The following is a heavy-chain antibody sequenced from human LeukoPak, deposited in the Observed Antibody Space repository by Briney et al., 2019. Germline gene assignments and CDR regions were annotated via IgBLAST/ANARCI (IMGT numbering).Heavy chain of an antibody. D-gene: IGHD3-22*01. CDR1: GGTFSSYA. CDR3: ARGSRTNYYDSSGS. J-gene: IGHJ4*02. Sequence: ASVKVSCKASGGTFSSYAISWVRQAPGQGLEWMGGIIPIFGTANYAQKFQGRVTITTDESTSTAYMDLSSLRSEDTAVYYCARGSRTNYYDSSGSWGQGTLDTVSS. CDR2: IIPIFGTA. V-gene: IGHV1-69*05.